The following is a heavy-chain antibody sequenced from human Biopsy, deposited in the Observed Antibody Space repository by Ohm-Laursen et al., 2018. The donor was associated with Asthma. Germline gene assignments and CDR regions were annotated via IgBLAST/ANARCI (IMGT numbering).Heavy chain of an antibody. CDR1: NGSISSNFYY. Sequence: SDTLSLTCTVSNGSISSNFYYWGWIRQPPGKGLEWVGSIHKNGIGYYKSSLKSRLTISVDTSKNQFSLKVTSVTAADTAVYYCARQKLAAAEGPFDFWGQGTMVTVSS. J-gene: IGHJ3*01. V-gene: IGHV4-39*01. CDR2: IHKNGIG. CDR3: ARQKLAAAEGPFDF. D-gene: IGHD6-13*01.